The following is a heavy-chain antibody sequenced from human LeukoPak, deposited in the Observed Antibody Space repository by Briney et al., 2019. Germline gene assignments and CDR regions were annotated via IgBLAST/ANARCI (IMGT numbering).Heavy chain of an antibody. D-gene: IGHD5-18*01. J-gene: IGHJ4*02. CDR2: IYYSGST. Sequence: SETLSLTCTVPGGSISSYYWSWIRQPPGKGLEWIGYIYYSGSTNYNPSLKSRVTISVDTSKNQFSLKLSSVTAAGTAVYYCGRGPPPLHTALVTPFDYWGQGTLVTVSS. CDR3: GRGPPPLHTALVTPFDY. CDR1: GGSISSYY. V-gene: IGHV4-59*01.